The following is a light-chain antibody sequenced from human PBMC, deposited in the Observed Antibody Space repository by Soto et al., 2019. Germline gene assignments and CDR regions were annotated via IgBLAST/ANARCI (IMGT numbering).Light chain of an antibody. V-gene: IGLV2-14*01. CDR1: SSDVGSYNY. Sequence: QSVLTQPASVSGSPGQSIPISCTGTSSDVGSYNYVSWYQQHPGKAPKLMIYEVSDRPSGISSRFSGSKSGNTASLTISGLQTEDEADYYCSSYTSSSTLFGTGTKVTVL. CDR2: EVS. CDR3: SSYTSSSTL. J-gene: IGLJ1*01.